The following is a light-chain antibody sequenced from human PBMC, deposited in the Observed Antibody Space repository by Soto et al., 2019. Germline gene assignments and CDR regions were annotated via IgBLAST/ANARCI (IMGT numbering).Light chain of an antibody. J-gene: IGKJ2*01. V-gene: IGKV2-30*02. CDR2: EVS. CDR3: IQATRWPPYT. CDR1: QSLVHSDGNTY. Sequence: DVVMTQSPLALPVTLGQPASIACRSSQSLVHSDGNTYLNWFLLRPAHSPRRLLYEVSNRDSGVPARFSGSGSGSDFTLNISRVEAEDVGVYYCIQATRWPPYTFGQGTKLEIK.